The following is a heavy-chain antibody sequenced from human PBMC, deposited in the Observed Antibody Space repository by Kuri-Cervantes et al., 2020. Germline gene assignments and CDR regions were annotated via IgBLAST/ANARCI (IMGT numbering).Heavy chain of an antibody. CDR3: ARVTIFYFYYYYMDV. V-gene: IGHV3-53*04. J-gene: IGHJ6*03. D-gene: IGHD3-3*01. CDR2: IYSGAST. CDR1: GFTFSSYG. Sequence: GGSLRLSCAASGFTFSSYGMHWVRQAPGKGLEWVSSIYSGASTYYADSVKGRFTISRHNSKNTLYLQMNSLRPEDTAVYYCARVTIFYFYYYYMDVWGKGTTVTVSS.